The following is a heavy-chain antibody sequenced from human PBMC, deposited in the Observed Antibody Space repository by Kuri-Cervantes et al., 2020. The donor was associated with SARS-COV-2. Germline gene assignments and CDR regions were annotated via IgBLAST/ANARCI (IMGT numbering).Heavy chain of an antibody. J-gene: IGHJ4*02. Sequence: GGSLRLSCAASGFTFSSYWMSWVRQAPGKGLEWVANMKQDGSEKYYVDSVKGRFTISRDNAKNSLYLQMNSLRAEDTAVYYCAREIITIFGVNFDYWGQGTLVTVSS. CDR1: GFTFSSYW. V-gene: IGHV3-7*01. D-gene: IGHD3-3*01. CDR3: AREIITIFGVNFDY. CDR2: MKQDGSEK.